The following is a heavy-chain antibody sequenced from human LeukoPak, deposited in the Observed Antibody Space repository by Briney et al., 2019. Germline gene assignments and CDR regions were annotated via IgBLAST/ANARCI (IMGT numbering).Heavy chain of an antibody. J-gene: IGHJ4*02. V-gene: IGHV4-39*01. D-gene: IGHD6-13*01. CDR3: ARGGRIAAAGTGYFGY. CDR2: VSYSGST. CDR1: GGSISSDSYC. Sequence: PSETLSLTCTVSGGSISSDSYCWGWIRQPPGKGLEWIGSVSYSGSTYYNPSLKSRVTISVDTTKNQFSLNLSSVTAADTAVYYCARGGRIAAAGTGYFGYWGQGTLVTVSS.